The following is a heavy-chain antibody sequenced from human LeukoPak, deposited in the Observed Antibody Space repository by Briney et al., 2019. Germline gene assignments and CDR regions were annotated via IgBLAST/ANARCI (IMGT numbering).Heavy chain of an antibody. CDR2: IIPIFGTA. J-gene: IGHJ5*02. V-gene: IGHV1-69*13. CDR3: ARDYGSGSYFNWFDP. CDR1: GYTFIGYY. D-gene: IGHD3-10*01. Sequence: SVKVSCKASGYTFIGYYMHWVRQAPGQGLEWMGGIIPIFGTANYAQKFQGRVTITADESTSTAYMELSSLRSEDTAVYYCARDYGSGSYFNWFDPWGQGTLVTVSS.